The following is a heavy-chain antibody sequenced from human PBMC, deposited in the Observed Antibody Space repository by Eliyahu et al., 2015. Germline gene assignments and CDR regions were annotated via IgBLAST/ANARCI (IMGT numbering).Heavy chain of an antibody. CDR2: IDPSDSYT. D-gene: IGHD2-2*01. CDR3: ARGLVPAARWGWFDP. J-gene: IGHJ5*02. V-gene: IGHV5-10-1*03. Sequence: EVQLVQSGAEVKKPGESLRISCKGSGXXFTSYWISWVRQMPGKGLEWMGRIDPSDSYTNYSPSFQGHVTISADKSISTAYLQWSSLKASDTAMYYCARGLVPAARWGWFDPWGQGTLVTVSS. CDR1: GXXFTSYW.